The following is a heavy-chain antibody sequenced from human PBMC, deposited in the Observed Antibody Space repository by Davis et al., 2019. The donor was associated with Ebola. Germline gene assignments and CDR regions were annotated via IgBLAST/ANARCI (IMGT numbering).Heavy chain of an antibody. CDR3: ARDHYYALDY. J-gene: IGHJ4*02. D-gene: IGHD2-2*01. Sequence: GESLKISCAASGFTFSSYSMNWVRQAPGKGLEWVSSISSSSSYIYYADSVKGRFTISRDNAKNSLYLQMNSLRAEDTAVYYCARDHYYALDYWGQGTLVTVSS. V-gene: IGHV3-21*01. CDR1: GFTFSSYS. CDR2: ISSSSSYI.